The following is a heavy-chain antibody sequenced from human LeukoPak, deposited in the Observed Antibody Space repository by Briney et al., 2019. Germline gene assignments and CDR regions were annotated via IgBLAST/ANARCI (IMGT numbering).Heavy chain of an antibody. CDR2: ISAYNGNT. CDR3: ARDSPIVVVPAALDDAFDI. D-gene: IGHD2-2*01. Sequence: GASVKVSCKASGYTFTSYGISWVRQAPGQGLEWMGWISAYNGNTNYAQKLQGRVTMTTDTSTSTAYMELRSLRSDDTAVYYCARDSPIVVVPAALDDAFDIWGQGTMVTVSS. CDR1: GYTFTSYG. J-gene: IGHJ3*02. V-gene: IGHV1-18*01.